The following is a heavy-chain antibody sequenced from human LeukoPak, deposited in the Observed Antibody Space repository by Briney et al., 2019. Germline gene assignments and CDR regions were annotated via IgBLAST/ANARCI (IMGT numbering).Heavy chain of an antibody. Sequence: PSETLSLTCTVSGGSIGKTSYYWGWIRQPPGKGLEWIGNIYYSGTTYYNPSLKSRVTISVDTSKNQFSLTLNSVTAADMAVYFCARFKQLGRSFDSWGLGSLVTVSS. CDR2: IYYSGTT. V-gene: IGHV4-39*07. D-gene: IGHD1-1*01. J-gene: IGHJ4*02. CDR3: ARFKQLGRSFDS. CDR1: GGSIGKTSYY.